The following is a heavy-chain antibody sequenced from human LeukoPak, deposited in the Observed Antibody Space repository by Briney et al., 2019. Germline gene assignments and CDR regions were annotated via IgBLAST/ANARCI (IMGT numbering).Heavy chain of an antibody. D-gene: IGHD3-22*01. CDR2: IYYSGST. Sequence: PSETLSLTCTVSGYSISSGYYWGWIRQPPGKGLEWIGYIYYSGSTNYNPSLKSRVTISVDASKTQFSLKLSSVTAADTAVYYCAGDYYDSSGYEYWGQGTLVTVSS. V-gene: IGHV4-38-2*02. J-gene: IGHJ4*02. CDR1: GYSISSGYY. CDR3: AGDYYDSSGYEY.